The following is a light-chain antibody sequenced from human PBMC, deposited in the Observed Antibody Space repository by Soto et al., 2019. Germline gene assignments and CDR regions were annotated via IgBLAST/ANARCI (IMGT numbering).Light chain of an antibody. Sequence: QKPGKAPKLLIYAASSLQSGVPSRFSGSGSGTDVTLTISSLQSEDAAFYYCQQYNKWPSTVGQGTRLDIK. V-gene: IGKV1-16*01. J-gene: IGKJ5*01. CDR3: QQYNKWPST. CDR2: AAS.